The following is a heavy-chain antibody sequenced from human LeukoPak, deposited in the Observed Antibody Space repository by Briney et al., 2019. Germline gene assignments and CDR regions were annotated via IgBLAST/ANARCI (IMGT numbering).Heavy chain of an antibody. CDR2: TNSGGTST. Sequence: QSGGSLRLSCATSGFPFSDFSMSWVRQAPGKGLEWISTTNSGGTSTYYAESVKGRFTISRDNSKNTLYLQMNSLRAEDTAVYYCAKDVGSYPEGVFDPWGQGTLVTVSS. CDR3: AKDVGSYPEGVFDP. V-gene: IGHV3-23*01. CDR1: GFPFSDFS. D-gene: IGHD3-10*01. J-gene: IGHJ5*02.